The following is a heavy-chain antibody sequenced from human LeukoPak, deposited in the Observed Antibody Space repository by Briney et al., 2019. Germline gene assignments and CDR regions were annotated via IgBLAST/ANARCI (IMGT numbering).Heavy chain of an antibody. J-gene: IGHJ6*02. Sequence: GRSLRLSCAASGLTFSSYGMHWVRQAPGKGLEWVAVIWYDGSNKYYADSVKGRFIISRDNSKNTLYLQMNSLRAEDTAVYYCARDLYYYDGSGYFNYYYYYGMDVWGQGTTVTVSS. CDR1: GLTFSSYG. V-gene: IGHV3-33*01. D-gene: IGHD3-22*01. CDR2: IWYDGSNK. CDR3: ARDLYYYDGSGYFNYYYYYGMDV.